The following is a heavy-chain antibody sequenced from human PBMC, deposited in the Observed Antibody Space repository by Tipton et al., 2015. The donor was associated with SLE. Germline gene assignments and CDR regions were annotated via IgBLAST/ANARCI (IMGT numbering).Heavy chain of an antibody. CDR2: IYHSGST. CDR1: GGSISSGGYS. J-gene: IGHJ4*02. CDR3: ARSSGDSLYYFNH. Sequence: LRLSCAVSGGSISSGGYSWSWIRQPPGKGLEWIGYIYHSGSTYYNPSLKSRVTISVDRSKNQFSLMLTSVTAADTAMYYCARSSGDSLYYFNHWGQGTQVTVTS. D-gene: IGHD3-22*01. V-gene: IGHV4-30-2*01.